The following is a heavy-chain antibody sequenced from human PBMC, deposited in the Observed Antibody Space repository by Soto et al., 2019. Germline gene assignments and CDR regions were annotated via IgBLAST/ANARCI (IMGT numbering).Heavy chain of an antibody. J-gene: IGHJ3*02. CDR3: ARALGTATLDAFDI. V-gene: IGHV3-48*03. CDR1: GFTFSSYE. Sequence: PGGSLRLSCAASGFTFSSYEMNWVRQAPGKGLEWVSYISSSGSTIYYADSVKGRFTISRDNAKNSLYLQMNSPRAEDTAVYYCARALGTATLDAFDIWGQGTMVTVSS. CDR2: ISSSGSTI. D-gene: IGHD1-7*01.